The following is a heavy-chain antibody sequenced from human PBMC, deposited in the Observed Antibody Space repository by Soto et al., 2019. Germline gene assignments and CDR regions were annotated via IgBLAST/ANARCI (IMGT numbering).Heavy chain of an antibody. D-gene: IGHD1-1*01. Sequence: SETLSLTCTVSRGSISSGGYYWSWIRQHPGKGLEWIGYIYYSGSTYYNPSLKSRVTISVDTSKNQFSLKLRSMTAAATAVYYCARARTRIQDYGMDGWGQGTTVAVSS. CDR2: IYYSGST. V-gene: IGHV4-31*03. CDR1: RGSISSGGYY. J-gene: IGHJ6*02. CDR3: ARARTRIQDYGMDG.